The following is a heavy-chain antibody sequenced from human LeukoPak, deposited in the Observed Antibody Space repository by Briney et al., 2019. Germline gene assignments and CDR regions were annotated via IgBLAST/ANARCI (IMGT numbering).Heavy chain of an antibody. D-gene: IGHD5-18*01. Sequence: ASVRVSFKASGYTFTSYYMHWVRQAPGQGLEWMGIINPSGGSTSFAQKFQGRVTMTRDTSTSTVYMELSSLTSDDTAVYYCASREERGYSYELDYWGQGTLVTVSS. CDR1: GYTFTSYY. CDR2: INPSGGST. CDR3: ASREERGYSYELDY. V-gene: IGHV1-46*01. J-gene: IGHJ4*02.